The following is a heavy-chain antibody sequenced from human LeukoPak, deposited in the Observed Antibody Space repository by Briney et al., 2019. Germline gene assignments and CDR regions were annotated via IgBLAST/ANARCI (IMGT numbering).Heavy chain of an antibody. CDR2: IGTAGDT. Sequence: PGGSLRLSCAASGFTFSSYDMHWVRQATGKGLEWVSAIGTAGDTYYPGSVKGRFTISRENAKNSLHLQMNSLRAGDTAVYYCARGGYSYGFDYWGQGTLVTVSS. J-gene: IGHJ4*02. V-gene: IGHV3-13*01. D-gene: IGHD5-18*01. CDR1: GFTFSSYD. CDR3: ARGGYSYGFDY.